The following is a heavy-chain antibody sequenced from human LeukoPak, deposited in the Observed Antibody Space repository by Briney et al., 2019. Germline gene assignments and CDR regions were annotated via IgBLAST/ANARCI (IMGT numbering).Heavy chain of an antibody. J-gene: IGHJ4*02. V-gene: IGHV4-30-2*01. CDR3: ARYDYGDYYFDY. CDR1: GGSISSGGYY. Sequence: PSQTLSLTCTVSGGSISSGGYYWSWIRQPPGKGLEWIGYIYHSGSTYYNPSLKSRVTISVDRSKNQFSLKLSSVTAADTAVYYCARYDYGDYYFDYWGQGTLVTVSS. D-gene: IGHD4-17*01. CDR2: IYHSGST.